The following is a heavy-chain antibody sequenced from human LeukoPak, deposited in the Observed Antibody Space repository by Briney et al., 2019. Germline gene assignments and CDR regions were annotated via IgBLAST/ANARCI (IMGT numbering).Heavy chain of an antibody. CDR2: ISYDGSNK. D-gene: IGHD6-13*01. CDR3: ARDSPIAAAGHFFDWFDP. V-gene: IGHV3-30-3*01. J-gene: IGHJ5*02. Sequence: GGSLRLSCAASGFTFSSYAMHWVRQAPGKGLEWVAVISYDGSNKYYADSVKGRSTISRDNSKNTLYLQMNSLRAEDTAVYYCARDSPIAAAGHFFDWFDPWGQGTLVTVSS. CDR1: GFTFSSYA.